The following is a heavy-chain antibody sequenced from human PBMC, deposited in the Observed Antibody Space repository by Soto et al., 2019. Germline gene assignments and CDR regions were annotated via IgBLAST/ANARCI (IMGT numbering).Heavy chain of an antibody. CDR3: ARGPGIVVTYPLLY. J-gene: IGHJ4*02. CDR2: IIPIFGTA. CDR1: GCTFSSYA. D-gene: IGHD2-15*01. V-gene: IGHV1-69*06. Sequence: SVKVSCKASGCTFSSYAISWVRQAPGQGLEWMGGIIPIFGTANYAQKFQGRVTITADKSTSTAYMELSSLRSEDTAVYYCARGPGIVVTYPLLYWGQGTLVTVSS.